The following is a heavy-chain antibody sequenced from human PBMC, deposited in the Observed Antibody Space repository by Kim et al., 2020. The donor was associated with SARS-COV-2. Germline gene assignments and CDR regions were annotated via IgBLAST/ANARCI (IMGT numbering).Heavy chain of an antibody. D-gene: IGHD3-22*01. CDR2: IYYSGST. CDR1: GGSISSYY. J-gene: IGHJ3*02. Sequence: SETLYLTCTVSGGSISSYYWSWIRQPPGKGLEWIGYIYYSGSTNYNPSLKSRVTISVDTSKNQFSLKLSSVTAADTAVYYCARSPASRLSITMIVVVTPDAFDIWGQGTMVTVSS. CDR3: ARSPASRLSITMIVVVTPDAFDI. V-gene: IGHV4-59*08.